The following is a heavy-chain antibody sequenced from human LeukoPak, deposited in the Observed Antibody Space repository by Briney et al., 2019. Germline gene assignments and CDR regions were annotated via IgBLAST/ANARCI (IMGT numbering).Heavy chain of an antibody. Sequence: SETLSLTCSVSGGSVNSFFWSWIRQSPGKPLEWIAYITYSGSANYKPSLKSRVTISLDTSKNQASLRLTSVTAADTAVYYCARVPYSDRVEFYYMDVWGKGTTVTVSS. V-gene: IGHV4-59*02. CDR3: ARVPYSDRVEFYYMDV. J-gene: IGHJ6*03. CDR1: GGSVNSFF. D-gene: IGHD6-13*01. CDR2: ITYSGSA.